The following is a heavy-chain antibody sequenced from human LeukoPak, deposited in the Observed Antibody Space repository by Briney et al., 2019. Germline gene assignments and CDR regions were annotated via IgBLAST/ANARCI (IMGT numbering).Heavy chain of an antibody. Sequence: GGSLRLSCLTSGFTLSTNAMSWVRQAPGKGLEWISGISGSGASTYYADSVKGRFTISRDNAKNSLYLQMNSLRDEDTAVYYCATQPDRDGYKVWDWGQGTLVTVSS. D-gene: IGHD5-24*01. CDR2: ISGSGAST. J-gene: IGHJ4*02. CDR1: GFTLSTNA. CDR3: ATQPDRDGYKVWD. V-gene: IGHV3-23*01.